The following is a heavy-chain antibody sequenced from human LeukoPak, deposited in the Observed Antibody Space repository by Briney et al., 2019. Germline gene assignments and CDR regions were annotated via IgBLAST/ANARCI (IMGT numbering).Heavy chain of an antibody. CDR1: GFTFDDYT. J-gene: IGHJ3*02. CDR3: VSGGHWAGPAGFDI. Sequence: GGSLRLSCAASGFTFDDYTMHWVRQAPGKGLEWVSLISWDGGSTYYADSVKGRFTISRDNSKNSLYLQMNSLRTEDTALYYCVSGGHWAGPAGFDIWGQGTMVTVSS. CDR2: ISWDGGST. D-gene: IGHD1-26*01. V-gene: IGHV3-43*01.